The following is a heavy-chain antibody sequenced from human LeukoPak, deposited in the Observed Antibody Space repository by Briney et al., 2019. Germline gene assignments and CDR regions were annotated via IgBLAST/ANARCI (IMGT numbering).Heavy chain of an antibody. CDR1: GYTFTSYA. J-gene: IGHJ4*02. D-gene: IGHD6-13*01. Sequence: ASVKVSCKASGYTFTSYAMNWVRQAPGQGLEWMGWINTNTGNPTYAQGFTGRFVFSLDTSVSTAYLQISSLRAEDTAVYYCARDLDQQLVSRGRGYWGQATLVTVSS. CDR2: INTNTGNP. V-gene: IGHV7-4-1*02. CDR3: ARDLDQQLVSRGRGY.